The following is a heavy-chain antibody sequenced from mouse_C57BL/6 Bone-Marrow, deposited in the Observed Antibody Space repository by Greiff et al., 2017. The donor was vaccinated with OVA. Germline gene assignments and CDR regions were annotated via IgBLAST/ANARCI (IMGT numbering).Heavy chain of an antibody. CDR3: ARQRFITTVVATRPWYFDV. D-gene: IGHD1-1*01. V-gene: IGHV1-52*01. J-gene: IGHJ1*03. Sequence: VQLQQSGAELVRPGSSVKLSCKASGYTFTSYWMHWVKQRPIQGLEWIGNIDPSDSETHYNQKFKDKATLTVDKSSSTAYMQLSSLTSEDSAVYYCARQRFITTVVATRPWYFDVWGTGTTVTVSS. CDR2: IDPSDSET. CDR1: GYTFTSYW.